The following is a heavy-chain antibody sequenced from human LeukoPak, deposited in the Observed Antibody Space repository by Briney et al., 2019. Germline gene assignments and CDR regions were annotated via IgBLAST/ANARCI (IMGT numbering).Heavy chain of an antibody. D-gene: IGHD2-15*01. CDR3: ASSSQTKGFSLLPGQPFDY. CDR2: IIPIFGTA. CDR1: GGTFSSYA. V-gene: IGHV1-69*13. J-gene: IGHJ4*02. Sequence: ASVKVSCKASGGTFSSYAISWVRQAPGQGLEWMGGIIPIFGTANYAQKFQGRVTITADESTSTAYMELSSLRSEDTAVYYCASSSQTKGFSLLPGQPFDYWGQGTLVTVSS.